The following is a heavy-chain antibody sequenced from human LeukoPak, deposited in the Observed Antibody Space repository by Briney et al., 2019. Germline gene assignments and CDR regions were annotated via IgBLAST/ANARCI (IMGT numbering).Heavy chain of an antibody. CDR1: GFTVSSNY. CDR3: AREISRRIAAAGQAYYYYGMDV. CDR2: IYSGGST. Sequence: GGSLRLSCAASGFTVSSNYMSWVRQAPGKGLEWVSDIYSGGSTYYADSVKGRFTISRDNSKNTLYLQMNSLRAEDTAVYYCAREISRRIAAAGQAYYYYGMDVWGQGTTVTVSS. V-gene: IGHV3-66*01. D-gene: IGHD6-13*01. J-gene: IGHJ6*02.